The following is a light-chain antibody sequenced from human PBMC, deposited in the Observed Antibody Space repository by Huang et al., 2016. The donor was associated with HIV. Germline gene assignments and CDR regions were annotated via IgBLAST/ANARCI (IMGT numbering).Light chain of an antibody. CDR1: QSLLQSNGNNY. CDR2: LGS. Sequence: DIVMTQSPLSLPVTPGEPASISCKSSQSLLQSNGNNYLDWYLQKPGQSPQLLIYLGSNRASGVPDRFSGSGSGTDCTLKISRVEADDIGVYYCMQALQTPLTFGGGTKVEIK. CDR3: MQALQTPLT. V-gene: IGKV2-28*01. J-gene: IGKJ4*01.